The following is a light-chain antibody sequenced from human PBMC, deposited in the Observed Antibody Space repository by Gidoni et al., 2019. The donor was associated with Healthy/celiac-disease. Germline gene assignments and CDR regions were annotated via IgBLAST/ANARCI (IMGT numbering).Light chain of an antibody. CDR3: QQRSNWPIT. V-gene: IGKV3-11*01. J-gene: IGKJ5*01. CDR1: QSVSSY. Sequence: EIVLTQSPATLSLSPWERATLSCRASQSVSSYLAWYQQKTGQAPRLLIYDASNRATGIPARFSGSGSGTDFTLTISSLEPEDFAVYYCQQRSNWPITFGQXTRLEIK. CDR2: DAS.